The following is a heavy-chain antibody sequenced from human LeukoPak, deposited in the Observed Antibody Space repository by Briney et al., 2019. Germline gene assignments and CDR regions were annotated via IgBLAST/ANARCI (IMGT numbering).Heavy chain of an antibody. J-gene: IGHJ4*02. D-gene: IGHD6-19*01. CDR3: AGRSGWFLHY. CDR2: IYYSGST. Sequence: SETLSLTCTVSGGSISSSSYYWGWIRQPPGKGLEWIGSIYYSGSTYYNPSLKSRVTISVDTSKNQFSLKLSSVTAADTAVYYCAGRSGWFLHYWGQGTLVTVSS. V-gene: IGHV4-39*07. CDR1: GGSISSSSYY.